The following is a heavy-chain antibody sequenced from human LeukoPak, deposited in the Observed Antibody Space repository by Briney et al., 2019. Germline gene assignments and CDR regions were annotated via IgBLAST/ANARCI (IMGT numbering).Heavy chain of an antibody. J-gene: IGHJ4*02. CDR3: ARDIRDSSSSRFDY. D-gene: IGHD6-6*01. CDR2: IYYSGST. Sequence: SETLSLTCTVTDGSISSGSYYWGWIRQPPGKGLEWIASIYYSGSTFYNPSLKSRVSITVDTSKNQFSLKLSSVTAADTAVYYCARDIRDSSSSRFDYWGQGTLVTVSS. CDR1: DGSISSGSYY. V-gene: IGHV4-39*07.